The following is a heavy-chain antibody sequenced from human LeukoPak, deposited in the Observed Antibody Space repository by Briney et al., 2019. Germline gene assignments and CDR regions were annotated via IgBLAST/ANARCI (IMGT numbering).Heavy chain of an antibody. CDR3: ARFRAQRVGATGGDAFDI. CDR1: GFTFSSYG. D-gene: IGHD1-26*01. CDR2: IRYDGSNK. V-gene: IGHV3-30*02. J-gene: IGHJ3*02. Sequence: PGGSLRLSCAASGFTFSSYGMHWVRQAPGKGLEWVAFIRYDGSNKYYADSVKGRFTISRDNSKNTLYLQMNNPRAEDTAVYYCARFRAQRVGATGGDAFDIWGQGTMVTVSS.